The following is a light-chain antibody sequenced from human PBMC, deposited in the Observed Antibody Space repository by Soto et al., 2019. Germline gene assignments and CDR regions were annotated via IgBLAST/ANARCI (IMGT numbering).Light chain of an antibody. CDR1: SSDFGSYNL. CDR3: CSYAGSSTYV. Sequence: QSALTQPASGTGSPGQSSTISCTGTSSDFGSYNLVSWYQQHPGKAPKLMIYEDSKRPSGVSNRFSGSKSGNTASLTISGLQAEDDADYYCCSYAGSSTYVFGTGTKVTVL. CDR2: EDS. J-gene: IGLJ1*01. V-gene: IGLV2-23*01.